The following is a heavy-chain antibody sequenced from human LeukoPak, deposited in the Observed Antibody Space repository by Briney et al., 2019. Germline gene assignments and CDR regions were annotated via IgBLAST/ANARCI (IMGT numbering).Heavy chain of an antibody. D-gene: IGHD3-9*01. J-gene: IGHJ4*02. CDR1: GFSISSNA. CDR3: AKDLTELTLALNC. V-gene: IGHV3-30*18. Sequence: PGGSLRLSCAASGFSISSNAMTWVRQAPGKGLEWMAVISNDGTRKYYADSVKGRFTISRDNSKNTLYLQMNSLRVEDMAVYYCAKDLTELTLALNCWGQGTLVTVSS. CDR2: ISNDGTRK.